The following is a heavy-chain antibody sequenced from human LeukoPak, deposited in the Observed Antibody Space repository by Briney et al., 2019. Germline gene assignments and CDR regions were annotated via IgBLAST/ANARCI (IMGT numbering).Heavy chain of an antibody. CDR1: GFRFDSFY. CDR3: ARFLIVASEDY. Sequence: GGSLRLSCAASGFRFDSFYMGWIRQVPGKGLDYIALISASGAVPYYAESVKGRFTISRDNAKNSVSLQMNSLSADDTAIYYCARFLIVASEDYWGQGTQVTVSS. J-gene: IGHJ4*02. CDR2: ISASGAVP. D-gene: IGHD3-22*01. V-gene: IGHV3-11*04.